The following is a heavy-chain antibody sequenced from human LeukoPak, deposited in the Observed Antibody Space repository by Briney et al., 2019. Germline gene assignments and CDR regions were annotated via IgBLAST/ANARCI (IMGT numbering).Heavy chain of an antibody. CDR3: ARGVIIRGRLDP. CDR2: IKEDGSEK. D-gene: IGHD3-16*02. V-gene: IGHV3-7*01. CDR1: GFTVSNNY. Sequence: GGSLRLSCAASGFTVSNNYMRWVRQAPGKGLEWVANIKEDGSEKYYVESVKGRFTISRDNAKNSLYLQMSSLRAEDTAVYYCARGVIIRGRLDPWGQGTLVTVSS. J-gene: IGHJ5*02.